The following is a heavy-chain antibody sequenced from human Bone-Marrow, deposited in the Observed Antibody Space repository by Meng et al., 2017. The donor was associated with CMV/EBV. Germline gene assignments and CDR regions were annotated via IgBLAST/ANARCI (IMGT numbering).Heavy chain of an antibody. D-gene: IGHD6-19*01. CDR1: GYTVTDYY. CDR3: ARSSGWSRFDY. V-gene: IGHV1-2*02. J-gene: IGHJ4*02. CDR2: INPNDDA. Sequence: VQLVQSVAEVKKPGASVKVSCKASGYTVTDYYIPWVRQAPGQWLEWMGWINPNDDANYAQNFQGRVTMTRDMSINTVYMELSRLTSDDTAVYYCARSSGWSRFDYWGLGTLVTVSS.